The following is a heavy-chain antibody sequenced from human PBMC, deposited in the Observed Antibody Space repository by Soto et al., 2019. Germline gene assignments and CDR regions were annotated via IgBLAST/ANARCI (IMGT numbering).Heavy chain of an antibody. V-gene: IGHV4-59*08. D-gene: IGHD6-19*01. CDR1: GGSISTYY. J-gene: IGHJ5*02. Sequence: SETLSLTCNVSGGSISTYYWSWIRQPPGKGLEWIGYIYYSGSTNYNPSLKSRVTISVDTSKNQFSLKLSSVTAADTAVYYCARLREIAVVALGWFDPWGQGTLVTVS. CDR2: IYYSGST. CDR3: ARLREIAVVALGWFDP.